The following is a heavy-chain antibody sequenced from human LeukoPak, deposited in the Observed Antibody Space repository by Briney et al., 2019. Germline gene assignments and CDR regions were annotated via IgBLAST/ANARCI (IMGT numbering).Heavy chain of an antibody. CDR1: GFTFSSYD. D-gene: IGHD1-26*01. CDR2: IWYDGSNK. Sequence: GGSLRLSCAASGFTFSSYDMHWVRQAPGKGLEWVAVIWYDGSNKYYADSVKGRFTISRDSSRNTLFLHMNTLRAEDTAIYYCAKDRTVGASYWYFDLWGRGTLVTVSS. J-gene: IGHJ2*01. V-gene: IGHV3-33*06. CDR3: AKDRTVGASYWYFDL.